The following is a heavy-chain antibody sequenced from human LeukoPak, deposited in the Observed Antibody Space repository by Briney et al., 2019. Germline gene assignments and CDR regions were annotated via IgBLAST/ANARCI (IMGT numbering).Heavy chain of an antibody. CDR2: IIPIFGTA. D-gene: IGHD1-26*01. CDR1: GGTFSSYA. J-gene: IGHJ4*02. V-gene: IGHV1-69*05. CDR3: ARDLDIVGATEGGGLDY. Sequence: KVSCKASGGTFSSYAISWVRQAPGQGLEWMGGIIPIFGTANYAQKLQGRVTITTDESTSTAYMELSSLRSEDTAVYYCARDLDIVGATEGGGLDYWGQGTLVTVSS.